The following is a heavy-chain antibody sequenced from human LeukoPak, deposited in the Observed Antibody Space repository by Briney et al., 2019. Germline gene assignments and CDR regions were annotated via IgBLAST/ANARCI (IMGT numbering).Heavy chain of an antibody. Sequence: SERRSPTCPVSGGSIRSYYWSWIRQPPGKGLEWIGYIYYSGSTNYNPSLKSRVTISVDTSKNQFFLKLSSVTAADTAVYYCARQTGGYYTNYFDYWGQGTLVTVSS. CDR2: IYYSGST. CDR3: ARQTGGYYTNYFDY. J-gene: IGHJ4*02. D-gene: IGHD3-3*01. CDR1: GGSIRSYY. V-gene: IGHV4-59*08.